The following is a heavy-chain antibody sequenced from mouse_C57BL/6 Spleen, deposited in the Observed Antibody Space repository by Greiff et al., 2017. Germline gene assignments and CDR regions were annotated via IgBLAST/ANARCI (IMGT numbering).Heavy chain of an antibody. CDR1: GYTFTSYG. CDR3: ARRAYYGSSGGFDY. J-gene: IGHJ2*01. CDR2: IYPRSGNT. D-gene: IGHD1-1*01. V-gene: IGHV1-81*01. Sequence: QVQLKESGAELARPGASVKLSCKASGYTFTSYGISWVKQRTGQGLEWIGEIYPRSGNTYYNEKFKGKATLTADKSSSTAYMELRSLTSEDSAVYFCARRAYYGSSGGFDYWGQGTTLTVSS.